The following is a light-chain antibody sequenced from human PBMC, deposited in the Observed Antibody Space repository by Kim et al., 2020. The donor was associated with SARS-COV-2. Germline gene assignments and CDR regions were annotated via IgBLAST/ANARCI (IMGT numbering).Light chain of an antibody. CDR1: SSDIGVYNY. CDR2: NVS. V-gene: IGLV2-14*03. J-gene: IGLJ2*01. Sequence: GQSITISCTGTSSDIGVYNYVSWYQQHPGKAPKLIIYNVSHRPSGVSIRFSGSKSGNTASLTISGLQAEDEADYYCSSYTSSSTLVFGGGTQLTVL. CDR3: SSYTSSSTLV.